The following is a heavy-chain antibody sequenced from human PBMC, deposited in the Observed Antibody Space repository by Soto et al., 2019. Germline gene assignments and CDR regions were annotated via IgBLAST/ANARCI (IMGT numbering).Heavy chain of an antibody. CDR1: GFTFSSYS. D-gene: IGHD3-3*01. J-gene: IGHJ5*02. CDR3: ARPYLDDFWSGYGNWFDP. Sequence: EVQLVESGGGLVQPGGSLRLSCAASGFTFSSYSMNWVRQAPGKGLERVSYISSSSSTIYYADSVKGRFTISRDNAKNSLYLQMNSLRAEDTAVYYCARPYLDDFWSGYGNWFDPWGQGTLVTVSA. CDR2: ISSSSSTI. V-gene: IGHV3-48*01.